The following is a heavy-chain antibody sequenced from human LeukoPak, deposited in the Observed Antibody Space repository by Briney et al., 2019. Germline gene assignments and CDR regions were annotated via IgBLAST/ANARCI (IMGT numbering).Heavy chain of an antibody. D-gene: IGHD1-26*01. CDR3: ASQSGSDYAGPKGAFDI. V-gene: IGHV3-66*02. CDR1: GFTVSSNY. Sequence: GGSLRLSCAASGFTVSSNYMGWVRQAPGKGLEWVSVIYSGGSTYYADSVKGRFTISRDNSKNTLYLQMNSLRAEDTAVYYCASQSGSDYAGPKGAFDIWGQGTMVTVSS. J-gene: IGHJ3*02. CDR2: IYSGGST.